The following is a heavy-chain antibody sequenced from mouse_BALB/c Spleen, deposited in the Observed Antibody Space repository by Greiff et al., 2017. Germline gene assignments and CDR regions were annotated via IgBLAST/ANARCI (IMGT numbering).Heavy chain of an antibody. CDR2: IDPSDSYT. CDR1: GYTFTSYW. D-gene: IGHD1-1*01. Sequence: QVQLQQPGAELVKPGASVKLSCKASGYTFTSYWMHWVKQRPGQGLEWIGEIDPSDSYTNYNQKFKGKATLTVDKSSSTAYMELSSLTSEDSAVYYCARAAVVAPYAMDYWGQGTSVTVSS. V-gene: IGHV1-69*02. J-gene: IGHJ4*01. CDR3: ARAAVVAPYAMDY.